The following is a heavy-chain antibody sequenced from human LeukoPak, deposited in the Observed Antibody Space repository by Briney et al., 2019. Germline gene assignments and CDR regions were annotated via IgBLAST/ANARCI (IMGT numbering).Heavy chain of an antibody. CDR3: ARDGYSSGWYGYADP. Sequence: GASVKVSCKASGYTFTNSYMHWVRQAPGQGLEWMGIINPDSGSTTHANKFRGRVAITTDMSTATIYMELSSLTYEDTAVYYCARDGYSSGWYGYADPWGQGTLVTVSS. D-gene: IGHD6-19*01. CDR1: GYTFTNSY. V-gene: IGHV1-46*01. CDR2: INPDSGST. J-gene: IGHJ5*02.